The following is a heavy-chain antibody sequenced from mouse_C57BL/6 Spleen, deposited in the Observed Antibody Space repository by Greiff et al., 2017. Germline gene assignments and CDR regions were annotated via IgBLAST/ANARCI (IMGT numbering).Heavy chain of an antibody. CDR1: GYTFTSYW. J-gene: IGHJ2*01. CDR3: ARGEVTTGY. V-gene: IGHV1-59*01. CDR2: IDPSDSYT. D-gene: IGHD2-2*01. Sequence: VQLQQPGAELVRPGTSVKLSCKASGYTFTSYWMHWVKQRPGQGLEWIGVIDPSDSYTNYNQKFKGKATLTVDTSSSTAYMQLSSLTSEDSAVYYCARGEVTTGYWGQGTTLTVSS.